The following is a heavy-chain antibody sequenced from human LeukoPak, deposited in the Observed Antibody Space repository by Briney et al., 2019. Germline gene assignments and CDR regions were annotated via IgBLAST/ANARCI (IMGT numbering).Heavy chain of an antibody. D-gene: IGHD6-13*01. V-gene: IGHV1-2*02. CDR3: VPSAASAAVYYFDY. J-gene: IGHJ4*02. CDR1: GYTFTAYY. CDR2: INPDSGGT. Sequence: ASVTVSCKTSGYTFTAYYMHWVRQAPGQGLEWMGWINPDSGGTNYAEKFQGRVTMTRDTSVSTAYLELCRLRSDDTAVYYCVPSAASAAVYYFDYWGQGTLVSVSS.